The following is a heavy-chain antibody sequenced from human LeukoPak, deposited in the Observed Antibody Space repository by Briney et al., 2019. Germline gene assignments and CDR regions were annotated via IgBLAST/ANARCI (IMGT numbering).Heavy chain of an antibody. Sequence: SVKVSRKASGGTFSSYAISWVRQAPGQGLEWMGGIIPIFGTANYAQKFQGRVTITADESTSTAYMELSSLRSEDTAVYYCAREVAPMWAFDIWGQGTMVTVSS. D-gene: IGHD2-21*01. CDR1: GGTFSSYA. CDR3: AREVAPMWAFDI. V-gene: IGHV1-69*13. J-gene: IGHJ3*02. CDR2: IIPIFGTA.